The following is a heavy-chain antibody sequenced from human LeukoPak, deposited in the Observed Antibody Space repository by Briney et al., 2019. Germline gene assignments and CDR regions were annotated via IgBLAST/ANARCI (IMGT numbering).Heavy chain of an antibody. Sequence: PGRSLRLSCAASGFTFNSFGMHWVRQAPGKGLELVAVISFDGSNKYYADSVRGRFTISRDNSKDTLYLQMSRLTIEDTAMYSCRAATRHLDYYYDYWGQGTLVTVSS. V-gene: IGHV3-30*03. CDR3: RAATRHLDYYYDY. CDR1: GFTFNSFG. J-gene: IGHJ4*02. CDR2: ISFDGSNK. D-gene: IGHD3-22*01.